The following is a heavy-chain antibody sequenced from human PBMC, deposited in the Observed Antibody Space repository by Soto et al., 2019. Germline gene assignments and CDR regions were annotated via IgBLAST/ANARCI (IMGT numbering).Heavy chain of an antibody. CDR1: GFTFSSYA. V-gene: IGHV3-23*01. CDR2: ISGSGGST. J-gene: IGHJ4*02. D-gene: IGHD6-13*01. Sequence: GESLKISCAASGFTFSSYAMSWVRQAPGKGLEWVSAISGSGGSTYYADSVKGRFTISRDNSKNTLYLQMNSLRAEDTAVYYCAKARGAAAVDFDYWGQGTLVTVSS. CDR3: AKARGAAAVDFDY.